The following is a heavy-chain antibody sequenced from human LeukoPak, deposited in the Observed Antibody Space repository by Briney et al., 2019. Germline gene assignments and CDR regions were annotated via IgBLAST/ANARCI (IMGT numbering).Heavy chain of an antibody. CDR2: IIPTFGTA. CDR3: ARDRGPYYGSGSHSFDY. V-gene: IGHV1-69*01. CDR1: GGTFSSYA. Sequence: ASVKVSCKASGGTFSSYAISWVRQAPGQGLEWMGGIIPTFGTANYAQKFQGRVTITADEYTSTAYMELSSLRSEDTAVYYCARDRGPYYGSGSHSFDYWGQGTLVTVSS. D-gene: IGHD3-10*01. J-gene: IGHJ4*02.